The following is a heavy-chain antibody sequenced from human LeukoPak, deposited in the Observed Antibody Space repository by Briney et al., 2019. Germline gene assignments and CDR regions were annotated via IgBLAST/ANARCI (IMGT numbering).Heavy chain of an antibody. CDR2: MNPSGSA. Sequence: PSETLPLTCAVYGGSFSGYYWTWIRQTPGKGLEWIGEMNPSGSANYNPSLKSRVTISVDTSKNQFSLKLRSVTAADTAVYYCARGRQDVTMIVVVMTAVSYYLDVWGKGTTVTVS. CDR1: GGSFSGYY. V-gene: IGHV4-34*01. CDR3: ARGRQDVTMIVVVMTAVSYYLDV. D-gene: IGHD3-22*01. J-gene: IGHJ6*03.